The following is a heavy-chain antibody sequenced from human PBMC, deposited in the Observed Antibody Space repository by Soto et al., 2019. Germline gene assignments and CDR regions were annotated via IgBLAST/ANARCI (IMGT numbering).Heavy chain of an antibody. V-gene: IGHV4-31*03. CDR3: ARWPQLEPRFDY. D-gene: IGHD1-1*01. Sequence: QVQLQESGPGLVKPSQTLSLTCTVSSGSISSGGYYWSWIRQHPGKGLEWIGYIYYSGITYYNPSLKRRVTISVDTSKNPFSLKLSSVTAADTAVYYCARWPQLEPRFDYWGQGPLVTVSS. J-gene: IGHJ4*02. CDR2: IYYSGIT. CDR1: SGSISSGGYY.